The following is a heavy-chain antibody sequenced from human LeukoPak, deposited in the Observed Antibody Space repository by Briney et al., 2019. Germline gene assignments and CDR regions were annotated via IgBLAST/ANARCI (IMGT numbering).Heavy chain of an antibody. Sequence: PSETLSLTCAVYGGSFSGYYWSWIRQPPGKGLEWIREINHSGSTNYNPSLKSRVTISVDTSKNQFSLKLSSVTAADTAVYYCARGRKIWFGELSWFDPWGQGTLVTVSS. CDR1: GGSFSGYY. CDR3: ARGRKIWFGELSWFDP. V-gene: IGHV4-34*01. J-gene: IGHJ5*02. D-gene: IGHD3-10*01. CDR2: INHSGST.